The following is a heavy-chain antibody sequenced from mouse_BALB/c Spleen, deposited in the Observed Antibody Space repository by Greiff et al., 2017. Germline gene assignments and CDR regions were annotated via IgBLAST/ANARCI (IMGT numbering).Heavy chain of an antibody. CDR2: IYPGGGST. V-gene: IGHV1S22*01. Sequence: LQQPGSELVRPGASVKLSCKASGYTFTSYWMHWVKQTPGQGLEWIGNIYPGGGSTNYDEKFTSKATLTVDTSYSTAYMQLSSLTAEDSAVYYCTRGLLRDWYLDVWGAGTTVTVSS. CDR1: GYTFTSYW. D-gene: IGHD1-1*01. J-gene: IGHJ1*01. CDR3: TRGLLRDWYLDV.